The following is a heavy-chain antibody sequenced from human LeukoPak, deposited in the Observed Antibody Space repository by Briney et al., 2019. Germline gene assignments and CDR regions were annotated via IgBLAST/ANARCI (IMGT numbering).Heavy chain of an antibody. J-gene: IGHJ4*02. CDR3: ARDRSGAVREDY. V-gene: IGHV1-69*04. D-gene: IGHD3-10*01. CDR1: GGTFSSYA. Sequence: ASVKVSCKASGGTFSSYAISWVRQAPGQGGEWMGRIIPILGIANYAQKFQGRVTITADKSTSTAYMELSSLRSEDTAVYYCARDRSGAVREDYWGQGTLVTVSS. CDR2: IIPILGIA.